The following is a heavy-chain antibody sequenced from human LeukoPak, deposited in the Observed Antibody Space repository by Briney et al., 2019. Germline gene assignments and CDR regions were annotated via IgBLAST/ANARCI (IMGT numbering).Heavy chain of an antibody. D-gene: IGHD5-18*01. Sequence: PGGSLRLSCAASGFTFSSYGMHWVRQAPGKGLEWVAVMWYDGSNKYYADSVKGRFTISRDNSKNTLYLQMNSLRAEDTAVYYCARDFGLLGYSYGHDAFDIWGQGTMVTVSS. CDR1: GFTFSSYG. V-gene: IGHV3-33*01. J-gene: IGHJ3*02. CDR3: ARDFGLLGYSYGHDAFDI. CDR2: MWYDGSNK.